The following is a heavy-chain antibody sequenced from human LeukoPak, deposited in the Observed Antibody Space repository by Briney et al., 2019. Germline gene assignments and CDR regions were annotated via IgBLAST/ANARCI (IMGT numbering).Heavy chain of an antibody. CDR3: ARDPIPPTFRDSSAPGWFDP. V-gene: IGHV3-30-3*01. D-gene: IGHD3-22*01. CDR2: ISYDGSNK. CDR1: GFTFSSYA. J-gene: IGHJ5*02. Sequence: GGSLRLSCAASGFTFSSYAMHWVRQAPGKGLEWVAVISYDGSNKYYADSVKGRFTISRDNSKNTLYLQMNSLRAEDTAVYYCARDPIPPTFRDSSAPGWFDPWGQGTLVTVSS.